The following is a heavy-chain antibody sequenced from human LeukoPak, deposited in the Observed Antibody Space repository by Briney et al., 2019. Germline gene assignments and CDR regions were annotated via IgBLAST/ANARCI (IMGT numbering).Heavy chain of an antibody. CDR3: VSPCSSGWPFDY. V-gene: IGHV1-69*04. CDR1: GGTVSSYV. D-gene: IGHD6-19*01. CDR2: IIPILGIA. Sequence: SVKVSCKASGGTVSSYVISWVQQAPGQGLEWMGRIIPILGIANYAQKYQGRVTITADKSTGTAYMELSSLRSEVTAVYYCVSPCSSGWPFDYGGQETLVTVSS. J-gene: IGHJ4*02.